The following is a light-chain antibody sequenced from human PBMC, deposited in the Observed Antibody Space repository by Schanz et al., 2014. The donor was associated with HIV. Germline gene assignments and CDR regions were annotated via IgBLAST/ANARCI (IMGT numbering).Light chain of an antibody. J-gene: IGKJ2*01. V-gene: IGKV1-39*01. Sequence: DIQMTQSPSTLSASVGDRVTITCRASQSISNWLAWYQQEPGKAPNLLIYATSSLQSGVPSRFSGSGSGTDFTLTISSLQPEDFATYYCQQSYTTPPGTFGQGTKLEIK. CDR1: QSISNW. CDR2: ATS. CDR3: QQSYTTPPGT.